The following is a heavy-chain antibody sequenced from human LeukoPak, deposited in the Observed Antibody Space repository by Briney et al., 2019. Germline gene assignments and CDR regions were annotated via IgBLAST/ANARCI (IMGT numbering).Heavy chain of an antibody. CDR2: IIPIFGTA. J-gene: IGHJ4*02. CDR1: GGTFSSYA. D-gene: IGHD3-9*01. CDR3: ARADYDILTGYYI. Sequence: ASVKVSCKASGGTFSSYAISWVRQAPGRGLEWMGGIIPIFGTANYAQKFQGRVTITADESTSTAYMELSSLRSEDTAVYYCARADYDILTGYYIWGQGTLVTVSS. V-gene: IGHV1-69*13.